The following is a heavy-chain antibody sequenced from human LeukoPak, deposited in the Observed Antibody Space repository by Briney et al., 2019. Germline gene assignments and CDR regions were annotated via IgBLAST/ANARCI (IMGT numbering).Heavy chain of an antibody. J-gene: IGHJ4*02. CDR3: ARGPHSRSWPDIPRDY. V-gene: IGHV1-46*01. CDR2: MNPSDSNT. CDR1: GYTLTELS. D-gene: IGHD1-26*01. Sequence: GASVKVSCKVSGYTLTELSIHWVRQAPGQGLEWMGIMNPSDSNTRYAQSFQGRVTMTWDTSTSTVYMELSSLRSEDTAVYYCARGPHSRSWPDIPRDYWGQGTLVTVSS.